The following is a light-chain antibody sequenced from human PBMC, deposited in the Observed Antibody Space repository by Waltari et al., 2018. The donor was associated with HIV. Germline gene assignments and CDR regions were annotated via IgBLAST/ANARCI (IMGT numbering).Light chain of an antibody. V-gene: IGLV2-8*01. J-gene: IGLJ2*01. CDR3: SSHAGSKVV. Sequence: QSALTQPPSASGSPGQSVTLSCTGTSSDAGGYNYVSWHQQHPGKAPKIMIYDVIKRPSGVPDRFSGSKSGNTASLTVSGLQPEDEADYYCSSHAGSKVVFGGGTRLTVL. CDR1: SSDAGGYNY. CDR2: DVI.